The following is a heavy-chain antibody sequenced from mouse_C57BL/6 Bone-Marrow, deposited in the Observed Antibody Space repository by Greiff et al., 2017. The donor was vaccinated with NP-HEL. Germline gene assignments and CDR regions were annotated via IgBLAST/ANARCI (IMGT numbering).Heavy chain of an antibody. D-gene: IGHD2-2*01. V-gene: IGHV14-4*01. Sequence: EVQVVESGAELVRPGASVKLSCTASGFNIKDDYMHWVKQRPEQGLEWIGWIDPENGDTEYASKFQGKATITADTSSNTAYLQLSSLTSEDTAVYYCTTFMVTTGFAYWGQGTLVTVSA. CDR2: IDPENGDT. CDR1: GFNIKDDY. J-gene: IGHJ3*01. CDR3: TTFMVTTGFAY.